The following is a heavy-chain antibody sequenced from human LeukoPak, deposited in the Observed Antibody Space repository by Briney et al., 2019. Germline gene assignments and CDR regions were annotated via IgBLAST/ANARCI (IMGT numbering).Heavy chain of an antibody. CDR2: IYYSGST. V-gene: IGHV4-31*03. Sequence: SQTLSLTCTVSGGSISSGDYYWSWIRQHPGKGLEWIGYIYYSGSTYYNPSLKSRVTISVDTSKNQFSLKLSSVTAADTAVYYCARAWETYYYGMDVWGQGTTVTVSS. D-gene: IGHD1-26*01. J-gene: IGHJ6*02. CDR3: ARAWETYYYGMDV. CDR1: GGSISSGDYY.